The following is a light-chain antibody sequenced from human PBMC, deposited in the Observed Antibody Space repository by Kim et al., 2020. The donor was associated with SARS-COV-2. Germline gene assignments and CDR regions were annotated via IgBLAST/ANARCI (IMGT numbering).Light chain of an antibody. CDR1: NIGSKN. J-gene: IGLJ2*01. Sequence: EALGQTASITCGGNNIGSKNVNWYQTKPGQAPVLGIYRDSNRPSGIPERFSGSNSGNTATLTISRAQAGDEADYYCQVWDSSTAVFGGGTQLTVL. CDR2: RDS. CDR3: QVWDSSTAV. V-gene: IGLV3-9*01.